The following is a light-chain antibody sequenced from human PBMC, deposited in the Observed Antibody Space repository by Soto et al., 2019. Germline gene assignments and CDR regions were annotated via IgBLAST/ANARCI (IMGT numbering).Light chain of an antibody. CDR3: MQALQTPPT. Sequence: DMVMTQSPLSLPVTPGEPASISCRSSQSLLHRNGYSYLDWYLQKPGQSPQLLIYLGSNRASGVPERFSGSGSGTDFTLKISRVEAEDVGVYYCMQALQTPPTFGQGTKVEIK. J-gene: IGKJ1*01. CDR1: QSLLHRNGYSY. CDR2: LGS. V-gene: IGKV2-28*01.